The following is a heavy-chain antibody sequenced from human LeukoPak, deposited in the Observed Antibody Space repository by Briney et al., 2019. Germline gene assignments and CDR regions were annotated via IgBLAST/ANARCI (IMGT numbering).Heavy chain of an antibody. CDR2: IYSGGST. D-gene: IGHD3-22*01. CDR1: GFTFSTYA. CDR3: ARDRKYYYDSSGYFDY. Sequence: GGSLRLSCTASGFTFSTYAMSWVRQAPGKGLEWVSVIYSGGSTYYADSVKGRFTISRDNSKNTLYLQMNSLRAEDTAVYYCARDRKYYYDSSGYFDYWGQGTLVTVSS. V-gene: IGHV3-66*01. J-gene: IGHJ4*02.